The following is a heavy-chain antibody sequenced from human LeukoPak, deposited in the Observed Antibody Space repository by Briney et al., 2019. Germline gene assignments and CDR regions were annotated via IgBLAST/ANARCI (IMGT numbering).Heavy chain of an antibody. V-gene: IGHV3-74*01. CDR1: GFTFSSYW. D-gene: IGHD3-22*01. CDR2: INSDGSST. CDR3: ARDNYDSSGPYYFDY. Sequence: GGSLRLSCAASGFTFSSYWIHWVRQAPGKGLVWVSRINSDGSSTTYADSVKGRFTISRDNAKNTLYLQMNSLRAEDTAVYYCARDNYDSSGPYYFDYWGQGTLVTVPS. J-gene: IGHJ4*02.